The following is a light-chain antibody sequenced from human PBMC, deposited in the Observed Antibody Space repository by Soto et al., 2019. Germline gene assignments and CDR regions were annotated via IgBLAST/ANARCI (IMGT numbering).Light chain of an antibody. CDR1: QSVSTN. CDR2: GAS. CDR3: QQYNHSWT. J-gene: IGKJ1*01. V-gene: IGKV3-15*01. Sequence: EIVMTQSPATLSVSPGERSTLSCRASQSVSTNLVWYQQKPGQAPRLLIYGASTRATGVPGRFSGTGSGTEFPLTISSLQSEDSAVYYCQQYNHSWTFGQGTKVDI.